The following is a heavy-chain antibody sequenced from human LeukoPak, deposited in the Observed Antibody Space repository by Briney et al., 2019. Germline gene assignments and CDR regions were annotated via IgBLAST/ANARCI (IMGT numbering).Heavy chain of an antibody. V-gene: IGHV3-53*01. D-gene: IGHD2-15*01. CDR3: TTHAGHTSYELLTFDF. CDR1: GFTVSSNY. J-gene: IGHJ4*02. Sequence: GGSLRLSCAASGFTVSSNYMSWVRQAPGKGLEWVSIIYGAGNTNYADSVRGRFTISRDNSKNTLYLQMNSLRAEDTAVYYCTTHAGHTSYELLTFDFWAREPRSPSPQ. CDR2: IYGAGNT.